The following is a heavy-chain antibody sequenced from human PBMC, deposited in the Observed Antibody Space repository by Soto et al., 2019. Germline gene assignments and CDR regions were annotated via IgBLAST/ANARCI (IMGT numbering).Heavy chain of an antibody. D-gene: IGHD5-12*01. CDR3: AKDLIGPGLRNCFDY. Sequence: EVQLLESGGGSEQPGGSLRLSCAASGFTFSSYAMSWVRQAPGKGLEWVSGISGSGVSTYYADSVKGRFTISRDNSKNMLYLQMNSMRGEDTAEYYCAKDLIGPGLRNCFDYWGQGTLVTVSS. J-gene: IGHJ4*02. CDR1: GFTFSSYA. V-gene: IGHV3-23*01. CDR2: ISGSGVST.